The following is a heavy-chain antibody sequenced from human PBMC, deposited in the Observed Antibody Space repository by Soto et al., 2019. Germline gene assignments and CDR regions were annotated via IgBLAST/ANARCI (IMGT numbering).Heavy chain of an antibody. J-gene: IGHJ4*02. CDR3: AKEGGGLVIIKYYFDY. CDR2: ISGSGGST. CDR1: GFTFSSYA. V-gene: IGHV3-23*01. D-gene: IGHD3-9*01. Sequence: GGSLRLSCAASGFTFSSYAMSWVRQAPGKGLEWVSAISGSGGSTYYADSVKGRFTISRDNSKNTLYLQMNSLRAEDTAVYSCAKEGGGLVIIKYYFDYWGQGTLVTVSS.